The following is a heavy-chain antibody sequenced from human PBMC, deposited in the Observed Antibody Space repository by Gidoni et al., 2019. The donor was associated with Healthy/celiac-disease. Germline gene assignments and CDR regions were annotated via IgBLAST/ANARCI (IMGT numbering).Heavy chain of an antibody. CDR2: IKSKTDGGTT. J-gene: IGHJ4*02. V-gene: IGHV3-15*01. D-gene: IGHD5-18*01. Sequence: EVQLVESGGGLVKPGGSLRLSCAASGFTFSNAWMSWVRQAPGKGLEWVGRIKSKTDGGTTDYAAPVKGRFTISRDDSKNTLYLQMNSLKTEDTAVYYCTTDVGGDTAMANPDYWGQGTLVTVSS. CDR3: TTDVGGDTAMANPDY. CDR1: GFTFSNAW.